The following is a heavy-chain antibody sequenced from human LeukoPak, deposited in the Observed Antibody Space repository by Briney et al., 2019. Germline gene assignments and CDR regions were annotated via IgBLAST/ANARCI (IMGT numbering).Heavy chain of an antibody. CDR1: GYSFTSYW. V-gene: IGHV5-51*01. Sequence: GEPLQISCKGSGYSFTSYWIGWVRQLPGKGLEWMGIIYTGDSDTRYSPSFQGQVTISADKSISTAYLQWSSLKASDTAMYYCARLAGYYDSSGVDLYYFDYWGQGTLVTVSS. CDR3: ARLAGYYDSSGVDLYYFDY. J-gene: IGHJ4*02. CDR2: IYTGDSDT. D-gene: IGHD3-22*01.